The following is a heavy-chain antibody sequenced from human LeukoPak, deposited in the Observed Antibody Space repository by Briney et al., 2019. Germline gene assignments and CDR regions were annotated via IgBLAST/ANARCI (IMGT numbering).Heavy chain of an antibody. CDR3: ARAYSSSWYWNWFDP. CDR2: IHNSGST. D-gene: IGHD6-13*01. J-gene: IGHJ5*02. Sequence: ETLSLTCTVSGGSISSNNYYWGWIRQPPGKGLEWIASIHNSGSTFYNPSLKGRVSRSIDTSKNQFSLKVSSVSAADTAVYYCARAYSSSWYWNWFDPWGQGTLVTVSS. V-gene: IGHV4-39*07. CDR1: GGSISSNNYY.